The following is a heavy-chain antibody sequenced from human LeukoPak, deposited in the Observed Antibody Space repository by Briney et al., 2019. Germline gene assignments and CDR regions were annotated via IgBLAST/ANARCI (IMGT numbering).Heavy chain of an antibody. J-gene: IGHJ4*02. V-gene: IGHV3-23*01. CDR1: GFAFSRYA. D-gene: IGHD3-10*01. Sequence: GGSLRLSCAASGFAFSRYAMSWVRQAPGKGREWVSGISGSGGSIYYADSVKGRLTISRDKSKNTLYLQLDSLRAEDTALYYCAKGSITLIRGVRGPFDYWGQGILVTVSS. CDR3: AKGSITLIRGVRGPFDY. CDR2: ISGSGGSI.